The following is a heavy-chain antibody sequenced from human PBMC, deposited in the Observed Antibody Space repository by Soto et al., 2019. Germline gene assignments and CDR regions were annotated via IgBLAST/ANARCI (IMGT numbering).Heavy chain of an antibody. V-gene: IGHV3-33*01. CDR1: GFTFSSYG. CDR2: IWYDGGNK. CDR3: ARGKWELTHFDY. D-gene: IGHD1-26*01. Sequence: QVQLVESGGGVVQPGRSLRLSCAASGFTFSSYGMHWVRQAPGKGLEWVAIIWYDGGNKYYADSVKGRFTISRDNFKNTLYLQMNSLRAEDTAVYYCARGKWELTHFDYWGQGTLVTVSS. J-gene: IGHJ4*02.